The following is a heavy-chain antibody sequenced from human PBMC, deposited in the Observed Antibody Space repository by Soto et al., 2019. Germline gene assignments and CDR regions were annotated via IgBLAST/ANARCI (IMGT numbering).Heavy chain of an antibody. CDR3: ARGNALDV. J-gene: IGHJ3*01. D-gene: IGHD3-10*01. CDR1: GDSVSSDIAS. CDR2: TYYRSKWFH. V-gene: IGHV6-1*01. Sequence: SQTLELTCAISGDSVSSDIASWNWIRQSPSRGLEWLGRTYYRSKWFHDYAASVKSRITINPDTSKNQFSLELNSMTPEDTAVYYCARGNALDVWGQGTLVIVS.